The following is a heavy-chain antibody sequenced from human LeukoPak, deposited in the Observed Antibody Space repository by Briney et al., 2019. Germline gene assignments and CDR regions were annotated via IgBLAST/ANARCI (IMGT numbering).Heavy chain of an antibody. CDR2: ISSSSSYI. Sequence: GGSLRLSCAASKFTFSSYSMNWVRQAPGKGLEWVSSISSSSSYIYYADSVKGRFTISRENAKNSLYLQMNSLRAEDTAVYYCARDLGSIVDYWGQGTLVTVSS. J-gene: IGHJ4*02. CDR1: KFTFSSYS. V-gene: IGHV3-21*01. D-gene: IGHD3-10*01. CDR3: ARDLGSIVDY.